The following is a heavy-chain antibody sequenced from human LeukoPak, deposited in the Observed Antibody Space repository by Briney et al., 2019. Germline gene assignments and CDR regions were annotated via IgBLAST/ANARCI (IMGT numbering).Heavy chain of an antibody. Sequence: KXSGYGFTTYWIGWVRQMPGKGLEWVGIIYPGDSDTRYSPSFQGQVTISADKSISTAYLQWSSLKASDTAMYYCAXXXXXXXXXXXXLKNDAFDIWGQGTMVTVSS. CDR1: GYGFTTYW. V-gene: IGHV5-51*01. CDR3: AXXXXXXXXXXXXLKNDAFDI. CDR2: IYPGDSDT. J-gene: IGHJ3*02.